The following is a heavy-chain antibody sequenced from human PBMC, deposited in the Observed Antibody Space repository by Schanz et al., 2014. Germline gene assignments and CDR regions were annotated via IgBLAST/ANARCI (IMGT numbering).Heavy chain of an antibody. CDR2: IIPVLAIA. V-gene: IGHV1-69*02. CDR1: GGTFSSYT. CDR3: ARGRTFDY. Sequence: QVQLVQSGAEVKKPGSSVKVSCTASGGTFSSYTISWIRQAPGQGLEWMGRIIPVLAIADYAQKFQGRVTITADKSTSTASMELSSLRSDDTAVYYCARGRTFDYWGQGTRVTVSS. J-gene: IGHJ4*02.